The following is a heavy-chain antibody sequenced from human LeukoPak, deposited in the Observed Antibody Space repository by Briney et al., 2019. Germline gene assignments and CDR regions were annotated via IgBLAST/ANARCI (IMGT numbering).Heavy chain of an antibody. D-gene: IGHD3-10*01. V-gene: IGHV4-34*01. CDR3: ASYYAIDAFDI. J-gene: IGHJ3*02. CDR2: TNHSGST. CDR1: GGSFSGYY. Sequence: PSETLSLTCAVYGGSFSGYYWSWIRQPPGKGLEWIGETNHSGSTNYNPSLKSRVTISVDTSKNQFSLKLSSVTAADTAVYYCASYYAIDAFDIWGQGTMVTVSS.